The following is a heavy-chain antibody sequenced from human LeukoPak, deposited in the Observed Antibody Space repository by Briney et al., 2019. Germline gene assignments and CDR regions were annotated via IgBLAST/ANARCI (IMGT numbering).Heavy chain of an antibody. Sequence: GGALRLSCAASGFTFSSYAMSWVRQAPGKGLEWVSAISGSGGSTYYADYVKGRFTISRDNSKNTLYLQMNSLRAEDTAVYYCAKGSSSWHEELWFDPWGQGTLVTVSS. V-gene: IGHV3-23*01. D-gene: IGHD6-13*01. CDR2: ISGSGGST. CDR1: GFTFSSYA. CDR3: AKGSSSWHEELWFDP. J-gene: IGHJ5*02.